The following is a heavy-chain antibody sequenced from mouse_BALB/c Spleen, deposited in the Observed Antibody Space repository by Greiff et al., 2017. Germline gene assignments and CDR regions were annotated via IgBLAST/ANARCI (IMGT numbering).Heavy chain of an antibody. Sequence: EVKLVESGPSLVKPSQTLSLTCSVTGDSITSGYWNWIRKFPGNKLEYMGYISYSGSTYYNPSLKSRISITRDTSKNQYYLQLNSVTTEDTATYYCARYQLLRYYAMDYWGQGTSVTVSS. CDR1: GDSITSGY. J-gene: IGHJ4*01. CDR2: ISYSGST. CDR3: ARYQLLRYYAMDY. V-gene: IGHV3-8*02. D-gene: IGHD1-1*01.